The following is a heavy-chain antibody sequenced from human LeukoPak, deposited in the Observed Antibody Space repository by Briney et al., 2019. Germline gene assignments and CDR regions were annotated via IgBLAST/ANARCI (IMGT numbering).Heavy chain of an antibody. D-gene: IGHD6-19*01. CDR1: GYSISSGYY. J-gene: IGHJ5*02. Sequence: SETLSLTCAVSGYSISSGYYWGWIRQPLGKGLEWIGSIYHSGSTYYNPSLKSRVTISVDTSKNQFSLKLSSVTAADTAVYYCARRYDFSSGWFPHWFDPWGQGTLVTVSS. CDR3: ARRYDFSSGWFPHWFDP. CDR2: IYHSGST. V-gene: IGHV4-38-2*01.